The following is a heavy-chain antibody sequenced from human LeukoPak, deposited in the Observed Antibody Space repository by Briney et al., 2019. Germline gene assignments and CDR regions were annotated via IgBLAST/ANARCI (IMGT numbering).Heavy chain of an antibody. V-gene: IGHV3-49*04. CDR3: TRDTVQVAGHD. Sequence: GRSLRLSCTASGFTIGDYAMSWVRQAPGKGLEWVGFIRSKAYGGTTEYAASVKGRFTISRDDSKSIAYLQMNSLKTEDTAVYYCTRDTVQVAGHDWGQGTLVTVSS. CDR1: GFTIGDYA. J-gene: IGHJ4*02. CDR2: IRSKAYGGTT. D-gene: IGHD6-19*01.